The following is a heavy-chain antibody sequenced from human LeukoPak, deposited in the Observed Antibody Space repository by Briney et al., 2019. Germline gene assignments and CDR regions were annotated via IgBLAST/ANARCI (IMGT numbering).Heavy chain of an antibody. CDR1: GYTFTGYY. J-gene: IGHJ5*02. CDR3: ARDRAAGGHNWFDP. D-gene: IGHD6-13*01. Sequence: GASVKVSCKSSGYTFTGYYIHWVRQAPGQGPEWMGWINPNNGGTNYAQKFQGRVTMTRDTSINTAYMELSSLRSDDTAVYYCARDRAAGGHNWFDPWGQGTLVTVSS. V-gene: IGHV1-2*02. CDR2: INPNNGGT.